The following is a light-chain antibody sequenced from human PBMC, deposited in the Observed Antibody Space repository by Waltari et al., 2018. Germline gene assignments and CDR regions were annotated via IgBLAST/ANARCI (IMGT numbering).Light chain of an antibody. V-gene: IGLV2-18*02. J-gene: IGLJ2*01. Sequence: QAALTQPPSVAGSPGQSVTISCTGTTSDVGGFTRVSWYQQAPGSAPKLIIYDVSNRPSGVPDRFSGSKSGNTASLTISGLQAEDEADYYCSSYTRRSTLVFGGGTTLTVL. CDR3: SSYTRRSTLV. CDR2: DVS. CDR1: TSDVGGFTR.